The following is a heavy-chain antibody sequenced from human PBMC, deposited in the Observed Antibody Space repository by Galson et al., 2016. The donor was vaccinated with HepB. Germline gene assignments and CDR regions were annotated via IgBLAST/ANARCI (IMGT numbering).Heavy chain of an antibody. D-gene: IGHD6-19*01. J-gene: IGHJ4*02. Sequence: SLRLSCAASGFTFSSYAMHWVRQAPGKGLEWVAVISYDGSNKYYADSVKGRFIISRDNPKSTLYLQMNSLRAEDTAVYYCARDSSGWYGIFDYWGQGTLVTVSS. CDR1: GFTFSSYA. V-gene: IGHV3-30*04. CDR2: ISYDGSNK. CDR3: ARDSSGWYGIFDY.